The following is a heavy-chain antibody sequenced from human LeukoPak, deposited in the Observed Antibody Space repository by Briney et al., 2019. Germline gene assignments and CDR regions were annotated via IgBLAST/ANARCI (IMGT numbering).Heavy chain of an antibody. V-gene: IGHV4-30-4*01. CDR3: AAGGHYYDSSGYYYFQD. D-gene: IGHD3-22*01. CDR2: ITNRGT. J-gene: IGHJ4*02. Sequence: SETLSLTCTASTLSMSTVVHSWSWSRQPPGKGLEWVGNITNRGTSHNPSIKSRVAISVDTSTNHFSLKLTSVTAADTAVYYCAAGGHYYDSSGYYYFQDWGQGSLVTVSS. CDR1: TLSMSTVVHS.